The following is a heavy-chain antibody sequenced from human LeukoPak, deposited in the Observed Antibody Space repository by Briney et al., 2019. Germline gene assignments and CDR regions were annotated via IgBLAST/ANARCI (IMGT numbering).Heavy chain of an antibody. J-gene: IGHJ4*02. V-gene: IGHV3-73*01. CDR1: GFTFSGSA. CDR2: IRSKANSYAT. D-gene: IGHD3-10*01. CDR3: TANSRYTMVRGVIEHDY. Sequence: PGGSLRLSCAASGFTFSGSAMHWVRQASGKGLEWVGRIRSKANSYATAYAASVKGRFTISRDDSKNTAYLQMNSLKTEDTAVYYCTANSRYTMVRGVIEHDYWGQGTLVTVSS.